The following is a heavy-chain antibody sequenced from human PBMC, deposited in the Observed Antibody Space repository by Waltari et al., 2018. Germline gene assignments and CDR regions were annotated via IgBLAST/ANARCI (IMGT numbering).Heavy chain of an antibody. V-gene: IGHV3-33*01. Sequence: QVQLVESGGGVSQLGGSLGSSGEGSGLTSSGYGMHWVRQAPGKGLEWVAVIWYDGSNKYYADSVKGRFTISRDNSKNTLYLQMNSLRAEDTAVYYCARDLTFDYWGQGTLVTVSS. J-gene: IGHJ4*02. CDR3: ARDLTFDY. CDR2: IWYDGSNK. CDR1: GLTSSGYG.